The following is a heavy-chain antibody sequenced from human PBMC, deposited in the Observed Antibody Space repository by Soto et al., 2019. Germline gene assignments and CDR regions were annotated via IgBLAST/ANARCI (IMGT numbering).Heavy chain of an antibody. Sequence: SETLSLTCNVSGASLAGYYWSWIRQPPGKRLEWIGYVYYSGTTNYNPSLKSRVTISVDLSKNQFSLRLSSVTTAGTALYYCARTTAVPNTLRSRYFFDYWGQGTLVTVSS. CDR3: ARTTAVPNTLRSRYFFDY. CDR1: GASLAGYY. J-gene: IGHJ4*02. D-gene: IGHD4-17*01. V-gene: IGHV4-59*01. CDR2: VYYSGTT.